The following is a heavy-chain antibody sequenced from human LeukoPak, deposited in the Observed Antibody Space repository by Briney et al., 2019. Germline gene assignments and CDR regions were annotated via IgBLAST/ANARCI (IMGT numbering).Heavy chain of an antibody. CDR3: ASCKEGYDHGNY. V-gene: IGHV1-69*04. CDR1: GGTFSSYA. J-gene: IGHJ4*02. CDR2: IIPILGIA. Sequence: VASVKVSCKASGGTFSSYAISWVRQAPGQGLEWMGRIIPILGIANYAQKFQGRVTITADKSTSTAYMELSSLRSEDTAVYYCASCKEGYDHGNYWGQGTLVTVSS. D-gene: IGHD4-17*01.